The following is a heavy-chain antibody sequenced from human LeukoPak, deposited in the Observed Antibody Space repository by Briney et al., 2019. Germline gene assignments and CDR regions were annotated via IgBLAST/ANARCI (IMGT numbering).Heavy chain of an antibody. Sequence: PGGSLRLSCAASGFTFSSYSMNWVRQAPGKGLEWVSSISSSSSYIYYADSVKGRFTISRDNAKNSLYLQMNSLRAEDTAVYYCARVLVRGYSYGYPTDWGQGTMVTVSS. D-gene: IGHD5-18*01. J-gene: IGHJ3*01. CDR2: ISSSSSYI. V-gene: IGHV3-21*01. CDR1: GFTFSSYS. CDR3: ARVLVRGYSYGYPTD.